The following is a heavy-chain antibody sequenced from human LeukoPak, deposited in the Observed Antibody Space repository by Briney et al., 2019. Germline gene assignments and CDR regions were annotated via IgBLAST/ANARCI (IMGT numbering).Heavy chain of an antibody. D-gene: IGHD1-7*01. Sequence: KPGGSLRLSCAASGFTFSSYSMNWVRQAPGKGLEWVSSISSSSSYIYYADSVKGRFTISRDNAKNSLYLQMNSLRAEDTAVYYCARGLGRGDNWNYVPAVWGQGTLVTVSS. V-gene: IGHV3-21*01. J-gene: IGHJ4*02. CDR2: ISSSSSYI. CDR3: ARGLGRGDNWNYVPAV. CDR1: GFTFSSYS.